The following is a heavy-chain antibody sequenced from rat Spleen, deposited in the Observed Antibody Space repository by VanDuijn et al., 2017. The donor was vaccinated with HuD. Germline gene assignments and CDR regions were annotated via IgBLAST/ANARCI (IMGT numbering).Heavy chain of an antibody. CDR2: IIYDGSST. D-gene: IGHD1-6*01. CDR1: GFTFSDYA. J-gene: IGHJ2*01. V-gene: IGHV5-17*01. Sequence: EVQLVESGGGLVQPGRSLKLSCAASGFTFSDYAMAWVRQAPKKGLEWVATIIYDGSSTYYRDSVKGRFTISRDNAKSTLYLQMDSLRSEDTATYYCARDVYYGFPDYWGQGVMVTVSS. CDR3: ARDVYYGFPDY.